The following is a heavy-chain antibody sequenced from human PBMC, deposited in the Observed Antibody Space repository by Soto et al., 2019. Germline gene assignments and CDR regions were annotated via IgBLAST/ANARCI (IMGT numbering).Heavy chain of an antibody. J-gene: IGHJ6*02. CDR1: GYTFTSYD. CDR2: MNPTSGNT. V-gene: IGHV1-8*01. D-gene: IGHD3-10*01. Sequence: QVQLVQSGAEVKKPGASVKVSCKASGYTFTSYDINWVRQATGQGLEWMGWMNPTSGNTGYAQKFQGRVTMTKNTAISTAYMKLSSLKSDDTAGYYCARAPGFGNYYYYYGMDVWGQGTTVTVSS. CDR3: ARAPGFGNYYYYYGMDV.